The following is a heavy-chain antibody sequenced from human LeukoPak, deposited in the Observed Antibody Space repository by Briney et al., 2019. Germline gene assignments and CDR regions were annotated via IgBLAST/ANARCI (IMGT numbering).Heavy chain of an antibody. Sequence: GSLRLSCAASGFTFSSYGMHWVRQAPGKGLEWVAFIRYDGSNKYYADSVKGRFTISRDNSKNTLYLQMNSLRAEDTAVYYCAKTYYSNYYFDYWGQGTLVTVSS. J-gene: IGHJ4*02. V-gene: IGHV3-30*02. CDR3: AKTYYSNYYFDY. D-gene: IGHD4-11*01. CDR2: IRYDGSNK. CDR1: GFTFSSYG.